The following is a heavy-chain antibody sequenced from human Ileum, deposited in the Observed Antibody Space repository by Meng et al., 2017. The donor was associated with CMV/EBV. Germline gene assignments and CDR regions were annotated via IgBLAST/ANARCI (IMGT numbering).Heavy chain of an antibody. Sequence: GSLRLSCTVSGGSISSYYWSWIRQPPGKGLEWIGYIYYSGSTNYNPSLKSRVTISVDTSKNQFSLKLSSVTAADTAVYYCARQGLRGYSGYETYWGQGTLVTVSS. CDR3: ARQGLRGYSGYETY. CDR1: GGSISSYY. D-gene: IGHD5-12*01. CDR2: IYYSGST. V-gene: IGHV4-59*01. J-gene: IGHJ4*02.